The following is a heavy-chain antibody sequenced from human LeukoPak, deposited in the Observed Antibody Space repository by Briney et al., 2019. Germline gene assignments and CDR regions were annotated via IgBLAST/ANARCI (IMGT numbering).Heavy chain of an antibody. CDR2: ISGSGGST. J-gene: IGHJ4*02. D-gene: IGHD5-24*01. CDR1: GFTFSSYA. V-gene: IGHV3-23*01. Sequence: GGSLRLSCAASGFTFSSYAVSWVRQAPGKGLEWGSSISGSGGSTYSADSVKGRFTISRDNAKNSLYLQMNSLRADDTAVYYCARGRLGDGYNFGYWGQGTLVTVSS. CDR3: ARGRLGDGYNFGY.